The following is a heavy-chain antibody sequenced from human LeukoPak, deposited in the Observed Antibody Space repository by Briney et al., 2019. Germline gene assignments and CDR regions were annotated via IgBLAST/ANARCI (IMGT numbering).Heavy chain of an antibody. V-gene: IGHV3-30*03. CDR2: ISYDGSNN. CDR1: GFTFSSYG. D-gene: IGHD2-8*01. CDR3: ARDRLTNDAFDI. Sequence: GGSLRLSCAASGFTFSSYGMHWVRQAPGKGLQWVAVISYDGSNNFYADSVKGRFTISRDNSKNTLYLQMNSLRAEDTAMYYCARDRLTNDAFDIWGQGTMVTVSS. J-gene: IGHJ3*02.